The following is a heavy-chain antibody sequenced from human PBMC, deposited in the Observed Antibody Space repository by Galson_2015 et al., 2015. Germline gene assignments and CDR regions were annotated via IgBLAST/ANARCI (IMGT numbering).Heavy chain of an antibody. Sequence: SLRLSCAASGFTFSSYWMHWVRQAPGKGLVWVSRLNSDGSSTSYAGSVKGRFTISRDNAKNTLYLQMNSLRAEDTAVYYCARGHCSGGSCYSSYYYGMDVWGQGTTVTVSS. J-gene: IGHJ6*02. V-gene: IGHV3-74*01. CDR1: GFTFSSYW. CDR2: LNSDGSST. D-gene: IGHD2-15*01. CDR3: ARGHCSGGSCYSSYYYGMDV.